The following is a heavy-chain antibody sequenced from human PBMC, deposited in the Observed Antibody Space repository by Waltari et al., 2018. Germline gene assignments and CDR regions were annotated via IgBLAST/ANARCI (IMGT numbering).Heavy chain of an antibody. CDR2: ISNSGSFV. V-gene: IGHV3-21*01. CDR3: TRGVRLEAAWVSYNWFDT. CDR1: GFIFGSYR. J-gene: IGHJ5*02. D-gene: IGHD3-16*01. Sequence: QLVDSGGGLVKPGGSLRLSCAASGFIFGSYRMPWVRQAPGKGLEWVSSISNSGSFVYYGDSVKGRFTISRDNAKNSLSLQMNNLRVEDTAVYYCTRGVRLEAAWVSYNWFDTWGQGTLVTVSS.